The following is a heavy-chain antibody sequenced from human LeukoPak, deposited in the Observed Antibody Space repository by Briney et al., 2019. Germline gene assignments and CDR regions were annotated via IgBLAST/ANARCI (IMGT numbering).Heavy chain of an antibody. CDR3: ATHVHGGKDYFDY. CDR1: GFSISGYY. J-gene: IGHJ4*02. CDR2: ICYTGST. V-gene: IGHV4-59*08. Sequence: SETLSLTCAVSGFSISGYYRSWIRQPPGRGLEWIGYICYTGSTTYNPALESGLTISVDTSKTQFSLILRSVTDADTAVYHCATHVHGGKDYFDYWGQGILVTVSS. D-gene: IGHD4-23*01.